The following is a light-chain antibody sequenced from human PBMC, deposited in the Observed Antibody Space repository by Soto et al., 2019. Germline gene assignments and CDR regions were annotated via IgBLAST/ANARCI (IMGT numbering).Light chain of an antibody. CDR2: GAS. CDR1: QSVSSN. Sequence: EIVMTKSPATLSVSPGERDTLSCRASQSVSSNLAWYQQKPGQAPRLLIYGASTRATGIPARFSGSGSGTEFTLTISSLQSEDFAVYYCQQYNNWLRTFGQGTKVEIK. CDR3: QQYNNWLRT. J-gene: IGKJ1*01. V-gene: IGKV3-15*01.